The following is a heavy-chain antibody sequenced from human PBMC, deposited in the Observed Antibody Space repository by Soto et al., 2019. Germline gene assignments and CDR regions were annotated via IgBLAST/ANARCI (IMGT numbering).Heavy chain of an antibody. CDR2: MNPNSGNT. J-gene: IGHJ6*02. CDR1: GYTFTSYD. CDR3: ARGRGRDFWSGYSYYYGMDG. D-gene: IGHD3-3*01. Sequence: QVQLVQSGAEVKKPGASVKVSCKASGYTFTSYDINWVRQATGQGLEWMGWMNPNSGNTGYAQKFQGRVTMTRNTSISTAYRELSSLRSEDTAVYYCARGRGRDFWSGYSYYYGMDGWGQGTTVTVSS. V-gene: IGHV1-8*01.